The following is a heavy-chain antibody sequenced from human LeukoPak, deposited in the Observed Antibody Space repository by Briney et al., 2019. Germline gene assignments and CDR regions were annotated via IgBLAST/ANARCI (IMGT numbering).Heavy chain of an antibody. V-gene: IGHV3-23*01. CDR1: GFTFSSYA. CDR3: AKGTHSTGWTGFDY. J-gene: IGHJ4*02. Sequence: GESPRLPCAASGFTFSSYATSWVRQAPGKGLERVSGISSSGGNTHYAGSVKGRFTISRDNSRSTLYLQMNSLRAEDTAVYYCAKGTHSTGWTGFDYWGQGTLVTVSS. D-gene: IGHD6-19*01. CDR2: ISSSGGNT.